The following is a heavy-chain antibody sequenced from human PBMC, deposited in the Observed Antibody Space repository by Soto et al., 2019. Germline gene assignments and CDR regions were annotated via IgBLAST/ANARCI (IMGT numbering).Heavy chain of an antibody. CDR3: ARVEGDCSSTSCYSGGWFDP. D-gene: IGHD2-2*01. Sequence: QVQLVQSGAEVKKPGASVKVSCKASGCTFTSYDINWVRQATGQGLEWMGWMNPNSGNTGYAQKFQGRVPMTRNTSISTAYMELSSLRSEDTAVYYCARVEGDCSSTSCYSGGWFDPWGQGTLVTVSS. J-gene: IGHJ5*02. CDR1: GCTFTSYD. V-gene: IGHV1-8*01. CDR2: MNPNSGNT.